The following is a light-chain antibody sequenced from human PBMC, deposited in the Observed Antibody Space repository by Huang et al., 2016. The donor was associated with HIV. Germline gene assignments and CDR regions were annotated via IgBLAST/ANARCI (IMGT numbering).Light chain of an antibody. J-gene: IGKJ1*01. Sequence: DIQMTQSPSSLSASVGDRVTIACRASQSIRKFLNWYQQKPGDAPKLLMHSASSLQSGVPSRFSGSGSGTDFTLTITSLQPEDFATYYCQQTDNPPRTFGQGTKVVIK. CDR2: SAS. V-gene: IGKV1-39*01. CDR3: QQTDNPPRT. CDR1: QSIRKF.